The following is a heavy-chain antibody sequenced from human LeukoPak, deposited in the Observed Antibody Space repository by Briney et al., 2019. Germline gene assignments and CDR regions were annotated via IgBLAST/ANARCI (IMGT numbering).Heavy chain of an antibody. V-gene: IGHV3-23*01. Sequence: TGGSLRLSCAASGFTFSSYAMSWVRQAPGKGLEWVSAISGSGGSTHYADSVKGRFTISRDNSKNTLYLQMNSLRAEDTAVYYCAKGRGYSYGKYFDYWGQGTLVTVSS. CDR2: ISGSGGST. J-gene: IGHJ4*02. CDR1: GFTFSSYA. D-gene: IGHD5-18*01. CDR3: AKGRGYSYGKYFDY.